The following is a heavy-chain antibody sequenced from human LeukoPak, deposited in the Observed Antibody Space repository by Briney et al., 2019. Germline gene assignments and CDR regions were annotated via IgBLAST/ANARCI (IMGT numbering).Heavy chain of an antibody. J-gene: IGHJ4*02. D-gene: IGHD1/OR15-1a*01. CDR3: ANEGTFYSDY. V-gene: IGHV3-23*01. CDR2: ISGSGDST. Sequence: AGGSLRLSCAASGFTFSSYAMSWVRQAPGKGLEWVSAISGSGDSTSYADSVKGRFTISRDNSKNTFYLYMNSLRAEDTAIYYCANEGTFYSDYWGQGTLVTVSS. CDR1: GFTFSSYA.